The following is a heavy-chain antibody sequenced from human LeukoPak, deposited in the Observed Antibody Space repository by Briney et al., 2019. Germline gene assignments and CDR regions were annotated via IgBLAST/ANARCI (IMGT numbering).Heavy chain of an antibody. Sequence: PSQTLSLTCTVSGGSISSGGYYWSWIRQPPGKGLEWIGYIYHSGSTYYNPSLKSRVTISVDRSKNQFSLKLSSVTAADTAVYYCARVRQLLRWFDPWGQGTLVTVSS. V-gene: IGHV4-30-2*01. CDR2: IYHSGST. J-gene: IGHJ5*02. CDR3: ARVRQLLRWFDP. CDR1: GGSISSGGYY. D-gene: IGHD2-2*01.